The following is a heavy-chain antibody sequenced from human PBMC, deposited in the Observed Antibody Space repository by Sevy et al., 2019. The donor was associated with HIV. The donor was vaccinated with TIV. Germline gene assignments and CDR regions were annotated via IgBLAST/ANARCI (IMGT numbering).Heavy chain of an antibody. Sequence: SETLSLTYTVSGASISSYFWSWVRQPAGKGLEWIGRLDTSGTTNYNPSLKSRVTMSLDTPKNQFSLHLTSVTAADTAVYYCARIRSQDWYFDLWGRGTLVTVSS. V-gene: IGHV4-4*07. CDR2: LDTSGTT. CDR3: ARIRSQDWYFDL. CDR1: GASISSYF. D-gene: IGHD4-17*01. J-gene: IGHJ2*01.